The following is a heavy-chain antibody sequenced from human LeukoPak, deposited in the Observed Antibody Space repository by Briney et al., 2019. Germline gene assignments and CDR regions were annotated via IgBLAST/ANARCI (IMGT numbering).Heavy chain of an antibody. CDR2: RYYRGST. V-gene: IGHV4-39*07. D-gene: IGHD3-22*01. CDR1: GDSISSSSSY. Sequence: SETLSLTCIVSGDSISSSSSYWGWIRQPPGKGLEWIGSRYYRGSTYYNPSLKSRVTISVDTSKNQFSLKLSSVTAANTAVYYCARLWYDSSGPDYWGQGTLVTVSS. CDR3: ARLWYDSSGPDY. J-gene: IGHJ4*02.